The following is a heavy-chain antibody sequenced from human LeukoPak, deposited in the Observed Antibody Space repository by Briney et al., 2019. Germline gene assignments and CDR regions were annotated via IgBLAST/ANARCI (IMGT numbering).Heavy chain of an antibody. Sequence: GESQKISCKGSGYSFTSYWIGWVRQMPGKGLEWMGIIYPGDSDTRYSPSFQGQVTISADKSISTAYLQWSSLKASDTAMYYCARHKGEGYSSSSLSRYYYYYMDVWGKGTTVTVSS. J-gene: IGHJ6*03. CDR1: GYSFTSYW. CDR3: ARHKGEGYSSSSLSRYYYYYMDV. CDR2: IYPGDSDT. D-gene: IGHD6-6*01. V-gene: IGHV5-51*01.